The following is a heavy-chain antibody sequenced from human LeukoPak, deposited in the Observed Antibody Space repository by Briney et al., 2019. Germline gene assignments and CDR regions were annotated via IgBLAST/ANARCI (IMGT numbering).Heavy chain of an antibody. V-gene: IGHV4-39*01. CDR3: ARHVSGYYYGFDY. Sequence: SETLSLTCTVSGGSISSSSYYWGWIRQPPGKGLEWIGSLYYSGSTYYNPSLKSRVTISVDTSKNQFSLKLSSVSAADTAVYYCARHVSGYYYGFDYWGRGTLVTVSS. CDR1: GGSISSSSYY. J-gene: IGHJ4*02. CDR2: LYYSGST. D-gene: IGHD3-22*01.